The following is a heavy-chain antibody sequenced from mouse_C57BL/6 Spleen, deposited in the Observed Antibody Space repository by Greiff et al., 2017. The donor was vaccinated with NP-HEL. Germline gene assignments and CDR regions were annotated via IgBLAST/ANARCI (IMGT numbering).Heavy chain of an antibody. CDR2: IDPSDSYT. CDR3: ARLDSFDY. J-gene: IGHJ2*01. V-gene: IGHV1-59*01. CDR1: GYTFTSYW. Sequence: QVQLQQPGAELVRPGTSVKLSCKASGYTFTSYWMHWVKQRPGQGLEWIGVIDPSDSYTNYNQKFKGKATLTVDTSSSTAYMQLSSLTSEDSAVYYCARLDSFDYWGQGTTLTVSS.